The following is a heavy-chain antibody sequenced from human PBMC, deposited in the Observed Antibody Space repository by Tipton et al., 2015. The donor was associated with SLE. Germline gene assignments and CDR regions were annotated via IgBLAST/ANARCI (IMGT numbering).Heavy chain of an antibody. D-gene: IGHD6-13*01. V-gene: IGHV4-34*01. CDR3: ARWYSSLNWFDP. CDR1: GGSFSGYY. Sequence: LRLSCAVYGGSFSGYYWSWIRQPPGKGLEWIGEINHSGSTSYNPSLKSRVTISVDTSKNQFSLKLSSVTAADTAVYYCARWYSSLNWFDPWGQGTLVTVSS. J-gene: IGHJ5*02. CDR2: INHSGST.